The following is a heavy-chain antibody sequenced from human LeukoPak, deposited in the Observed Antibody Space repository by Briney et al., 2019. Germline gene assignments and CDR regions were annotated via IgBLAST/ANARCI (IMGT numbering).Heavy chain of an antibody. J-gene: IGHJ3*02. D-gene: IGHD2-15*01. CDR3: AREVAATPVSFDI. V-gene: IGHV1-2*02. Sequence: ASVKVSCKASGYTFTGYYMHWVRQAPGQGLEWMGWINPNSGGTNYAQKFQGRVTMTRDTSTSTVYMELSSLRSEDTAVYYCAREVAATPVSFDIWGQGTMVTVSS. CDR1: GYTFTGYY. CDR2: INPNSGGT.